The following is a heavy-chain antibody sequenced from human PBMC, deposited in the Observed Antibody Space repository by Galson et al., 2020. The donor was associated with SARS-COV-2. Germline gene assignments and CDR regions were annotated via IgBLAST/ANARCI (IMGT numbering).Heavy chain of an antibody. CDR3: AQDRLSSDYFDYFDY. CDR2: ISADGSNE. J-gene: IGHJ4*02. Sequence: GGSLSLSCAGSGFGFSHYGMHWVRQAPGKGLEWVAVISADGSNEYYADSVKGRFTISRDNSKKTLYLQMSSLRAEDTAVYYCAQDRLSSDYFDYFDYWGPGTRVSVSS. CDR1: GFGFSHYG. D-gene: IGHD3-22*01. V-gene: IGHV3-30*18.